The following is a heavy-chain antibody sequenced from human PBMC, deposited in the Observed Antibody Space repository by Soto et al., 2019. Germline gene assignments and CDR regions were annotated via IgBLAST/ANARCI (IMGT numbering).Heavy chain of an antibody. J-gene: IGHJ4*02. CDR1: GGSISSGGYS. V-gene: IGHV4-30-2*01. CDR3: ARAGGLGAVAVDY. CDR2: IYHSGST. D-gene: IGHD6-19*01. Sequence: QLQLQESGSGLVKPSQTLSLTCAVSGGSISSGGYSWSWIRQPPGKGLEWIGYIYHSGSTCYNPSLKTRVTISVDRSKTQFSLKLSSVTAADTAVYYCARAGGLGAVAVDYWGQGTLVTVSS.